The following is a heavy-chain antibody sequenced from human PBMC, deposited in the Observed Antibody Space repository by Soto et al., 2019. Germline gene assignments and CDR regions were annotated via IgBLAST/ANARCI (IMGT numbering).Heavy chain of an antibody. CDR3: AHALRYDILTGYYPLIN. CDR1: GGSISSGGYY. D-gene: IGHD3-9*01. Sequence: SETLSLTCTVSGGSISSGGYYWSWIRQHPGKGLEWIGYIYYSGSTYYNPSPKSRVTISVDTSKNQFSLKLSSVTAADTAVYYCAHALRYDILTGYYPLINWGQGTLVTVSS. J-gene: IGHJ4*02. V-gene: IGHV4-31*03. CDR2: IYYSGST.